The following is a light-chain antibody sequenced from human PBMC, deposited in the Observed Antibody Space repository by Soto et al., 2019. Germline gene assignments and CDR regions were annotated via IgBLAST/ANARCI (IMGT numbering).Light chain of an antibody. Sequence: EIVMTQSPATLSVSPGERATLSCRASQSVSSNLAWYQQKPGQAPRLLIYGASGRATGIPARFSGSGSGTEFTLTISSLQTEDFAVYYCQRYNNWPFTFGQGTKLEIK. V-gene: IGKV3-15*01. J-gene: IGKJ2*01. CDR3: QRYNNWPFT. CDR1: QSVSSN. CDR2: GAS.